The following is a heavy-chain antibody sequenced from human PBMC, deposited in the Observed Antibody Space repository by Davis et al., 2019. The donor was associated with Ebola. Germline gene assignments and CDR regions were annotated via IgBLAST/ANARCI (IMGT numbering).Heavy chain of an antibody. Sequence: SETLSLTCTVSGGSISSSYWSWIRQPPGKGLEWIGYIYHSESSNYNPSLKSRVTISVDTSKNHFSLKLSSVTAADTAVYYCARAIEYSSSPHDLYYYYYYGMDVWGQGTTVTVSS. J-gene: IGHJ6*02. D-gene: IGHD6-6*01. CDR1: GGSISSSY. V-gene: IGHV4-59*01. CDR2: IYHSESS. CDR3: ARAIEYSSSPHDLYYYYYYGMDV.